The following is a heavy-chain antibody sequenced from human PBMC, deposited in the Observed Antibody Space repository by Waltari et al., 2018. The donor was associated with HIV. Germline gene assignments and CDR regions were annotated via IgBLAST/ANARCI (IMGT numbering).Heavy chain of an antibody. Sequence: QLQLQESGPGLVKPSETLSLTCTVSGGSISSSSYYWGWIRQPPGKGLEWIGSIYYSGSTYYNPSLKSRVTISVDTSKNQFSLKLSSVTAADTAVYYCARVHLEGFGELPSGFDPWGQGTLVTVSS. CDR2: IYYSGST. CDR3: ARVHLEGFGELPSGFDP. CDR1: GGSISSSSYY. J-gene: IGHJ5*02. D-gene: IGHD3-10*01. V-gene: IGHV4-39*07.